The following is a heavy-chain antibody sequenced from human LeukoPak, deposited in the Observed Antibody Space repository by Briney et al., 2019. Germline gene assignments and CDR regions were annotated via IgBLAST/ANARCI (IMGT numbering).Heavy chain of an antibody. V-gene: IGHV3-23*01. CDR1: GFTFSSYA. CDR2: ISGSGATT. CDR3: AKTSAGIRGGYFDY. Sequence: PGGSLRLSCAASGFTFSSYAMSWVRQAPGKGLEWVSVISGSGATTYYADSVKGRFTISRDNSKNTLSLQMNSLGADDTAIYYCAKTSAGIRGGYFDYWGQGTLVTVSS. J-gene: IGHJ4*02. D-gene: IGHD3-10*01.